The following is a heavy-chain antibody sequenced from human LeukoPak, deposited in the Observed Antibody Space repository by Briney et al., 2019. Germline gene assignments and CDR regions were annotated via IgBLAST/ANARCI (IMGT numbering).Heavy chain of an antibody. CDR2: ISYDGSIK. J-gene: IGHJ5*02. CDR3: AKGAKRVVGATTHWFGP. CDR1: GFTFSSYG. V-gene: IGHV3-30*18. D-gene: IGHD1-26*01. Sequence: GGSLRLSCAASGFTFSSYGMHWVRQAPGRGLEWVAFISYDGSIKKYADSVKGRFTISRDNSKNTLYLQMNSLRDEDTAVYYCAKGAKRVVGATTHWFGPWGQGTLVTVSS.